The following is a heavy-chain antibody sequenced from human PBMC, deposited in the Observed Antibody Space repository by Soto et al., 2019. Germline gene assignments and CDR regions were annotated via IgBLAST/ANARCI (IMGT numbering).Heavy chain of an antibody. D-gene: IGHD2-2*01. CDR3: ARASYCSSTSCYYYYYYYGMDV. CDR1: GGSFSGYY. CDR2: INHSGST. V-gene: IGHV4-34*01. J-gene: IGHJ6*02. Sequence: QVQLQQWGAGLLKPSETLSLTCAVYGGSFSGYYWSWIRQPPGKGLEWIGEINHSGSTNYNPSLKSRVTILVDTSKNQFSLKLSSVTAADTAVYYCARASYCSSTSCYYYYYYYGMDVWGQGTTVTVSS.